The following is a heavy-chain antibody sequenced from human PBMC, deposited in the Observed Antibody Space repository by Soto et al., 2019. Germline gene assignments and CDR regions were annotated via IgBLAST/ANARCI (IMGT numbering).Heavy chain of an antibody. CDR1: GYSFTSYW. CDR3: ARRSSLAAHRRALDI. D-gene: IGHD6-6*01. CDR2: IYSGDSDT. J-gene: IGHJ3*02. Sequence: GEALKISCKGSGYSFTSYWIGWVRQMPGKGLEWMGIIYSGDSDTRYSPSFQGQVTISADKSISTAYLQWSSLKASDTAMYYCARRSSLAAHRRALDIWGQGTMVTVSS. V-gene: IGHV5-51*01.